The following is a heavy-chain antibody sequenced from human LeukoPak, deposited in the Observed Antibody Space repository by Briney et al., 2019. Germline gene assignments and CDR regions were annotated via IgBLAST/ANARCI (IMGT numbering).Heavy chain of an antibody. CDR1: GYTFTNYG. V-gene: IGHV1-18*01. J-gene: IGHJ3*02. D-gene: IGHD7-27*01. Sequence: PGASVKVSCTASGYTFTNYGISWVRQAPGQGLEWMGWISTDNGYTYYTQKLQGRVTMTTDTSTSTVFMELRSLRSDDTAMYYCARDRHWENGYDIWGQGTMVTVSS. CDR3: ARDRHWENGYDI. CDR2: ISTDNGYT.